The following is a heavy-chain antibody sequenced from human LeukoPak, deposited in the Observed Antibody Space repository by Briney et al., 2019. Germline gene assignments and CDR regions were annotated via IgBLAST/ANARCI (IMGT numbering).Heavy chain of an antibody. V-gene: IGHV4-30-4*08. J-gene: IGHJ5*02. CDR1: GGSISSGGYY. D-gene: IGHD4-17*01. Sequence: KSSKTLSLTCTVSGGSISSGGYYWSWIRQHPGKGLEWIGYIYYSGSTYYNPSLKSRVTISVDTSKNQFSLKLSSVTAADTAVYYCARARRYGDYQYDPWGQGTLVTVSS. CDR3: ARARRYGDYQYDP. CDR2: IYYSGST.